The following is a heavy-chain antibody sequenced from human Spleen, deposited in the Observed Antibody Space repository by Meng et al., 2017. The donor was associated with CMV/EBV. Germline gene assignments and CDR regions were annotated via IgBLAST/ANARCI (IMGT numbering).Heavy chain of an antibody. CDR3: ARARNRDNWNDVDYYYGMDV. J-gene: IGHJ6*02. CDR2: ILPILNRV. CDR1: GGTFSSNA. D-gene: IGHD1-20*01. Sequence: SVKVSCKASGGTFSSNAISWVRQAPGQGLEWMGGILPILNRVNYAPKFLGRVTITADKSTSTAYMELSSLRSEDTAVYYCARARNRDNWNDVDYYYGMDVWGQGTTVTVSS. V-gene: IGHV1-69*10.